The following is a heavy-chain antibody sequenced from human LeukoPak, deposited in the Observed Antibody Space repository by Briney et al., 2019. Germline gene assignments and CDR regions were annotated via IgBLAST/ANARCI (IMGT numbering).Heavy chain of an antibody. Sequence: SETLSLTCTVSGGSISSYYWSWIRQPPGKGLEWIGYIYYSGSTNYNPSLKSRVTISVDTSKNQFSLKLSSVTAADTAVYYRARETRHYYDSSGYSDAFDIWGQGTMVTVSS. V-gene: IGHV4-59*01. CDR1: GGSISSYY. CDR2: IYYSGST. J-gene: IGHJ3*02. CDR3: ARETRHYYDSSGYSDAFDI. D-gene: IGHD3-22*01.